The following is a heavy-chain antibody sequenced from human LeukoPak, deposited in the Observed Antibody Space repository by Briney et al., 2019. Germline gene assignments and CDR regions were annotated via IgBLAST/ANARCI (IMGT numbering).Heavy chain of an antibody. V-gene: IGHV4-59*01. J-gene: IGHJ5*02. D-gene: IGHD3-10*01. CDR1: DGAIAGYS. Sequence: SETLSLTCTVSDGAIAGYSWSWIRQAPGKGLEWIGYIYYSGDTNYNPSLQSRGTVSVDTSKNQSSLRLTSVSAADTAVYYCVRGPYGSGISNWFDPWGQGTQVIVSS. CDR2: IYYSGDT. CDR3: VRGPYGSGISNWFDP.